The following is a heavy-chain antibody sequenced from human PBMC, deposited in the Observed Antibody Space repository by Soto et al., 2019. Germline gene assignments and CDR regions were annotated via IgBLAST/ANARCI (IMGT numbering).Heavy chain of an antibody. V-gene: IGHV1-69*02. Sequence: SVKVSCKASGGTFSSYTISWVRQAPGQGLEWMGRIIPILGIANYAQKFQGRVTITADKSTSTAYMELSSLRSEDTAVYYCARDIVLVADAVNWFDPWGQGTLVTVSS. CDR1: GGTFSSYT. D-gene: IGHD2-8*01. CDR3: ARDIVLVADAVNWFDP. J-gene: IGHJ5*02. CDR2: IIPILGIA.